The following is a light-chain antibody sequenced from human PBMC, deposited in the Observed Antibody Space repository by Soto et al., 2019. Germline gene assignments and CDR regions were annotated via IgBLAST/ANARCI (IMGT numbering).Light chain of an antibody. CDR3: LQYANFPYT. CDR1: QDINNY. J-gene: IGKJ2*01. CDR2: DAS. Sequence: DLQMTQSPSSLSASVGDRVTITCQASQDINNYLNWYQLKPGKAPKFLIYDASYLETGVPSRFSGGGSGTYFTLTISSLQPEDFATYFCLQYANFPYTFGQGTKLEIK. V-gene: IGKV1-33*01.